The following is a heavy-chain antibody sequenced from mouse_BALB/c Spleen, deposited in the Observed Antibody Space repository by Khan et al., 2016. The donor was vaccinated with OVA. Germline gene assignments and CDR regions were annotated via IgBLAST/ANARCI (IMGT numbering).Heavy chain of an antibody. D-gene: IGHD2-3*01. V-gene: IGHV1S137*01. CDR2: ISTYSGNT. Sequence: QVQLQQSGPELVRPGVSVKISCKGSGYTFTDYAMHWVKQSHAKSLEWIGLISTYSGNTNYKQKFKGTATMTVDKSSSTAYMELARLTSEDSAIYSCTRPAYDGYYDYWGQGTTLTVSS. CDR1: GYTFTDYA. CDR3: TRPAYDGYYDY. J-gene: IGHJ2*01.